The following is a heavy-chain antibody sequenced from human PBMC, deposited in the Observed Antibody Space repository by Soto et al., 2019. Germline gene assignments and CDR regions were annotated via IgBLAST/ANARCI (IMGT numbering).Heavy chain of an antibody. J-gene: IGHJ4*02. CDR1: GFTFSSYA. CDR3: AKGHFYHSGTYLYQ. V-gene: IGHV3-23*01. Sequence: EVQLLESVGGLVQPGGSLRLSCAASGFTFSSYAMTWVRQAPGKGLESVSTISGSGGTTKFADSVKGRFTISRDNSKNTLYLQMNSLRAEDTAVYYCAKGHFYHSGTYLYQWGQGTLVTVSS. CDR2: ISGSGGTT. D-gene: IGHD3-10*01.